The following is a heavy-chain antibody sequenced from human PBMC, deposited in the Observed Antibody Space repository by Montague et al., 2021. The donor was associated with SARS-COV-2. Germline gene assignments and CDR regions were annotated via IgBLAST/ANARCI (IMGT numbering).Heavy chain of an antibody. D-gene: IGHD6-19*01. V-gene: IGHV3-30*09. Sequence: SLRLSCAASGFTFSNYAMHWVRQAPGKGLEWVAIISYDGSNKYYADSVKGRFVISRDNSKNTLYLQMNSLRAEDTAVYYCVRASLIKARIAVAGTTVYWGQGTLVTISS. J-gene: IGHJ4*02. CDR3: VRASLIKARIAVAGTTVY. CDR1: GFTFSNYA. CDR2: ISYDGSNK.